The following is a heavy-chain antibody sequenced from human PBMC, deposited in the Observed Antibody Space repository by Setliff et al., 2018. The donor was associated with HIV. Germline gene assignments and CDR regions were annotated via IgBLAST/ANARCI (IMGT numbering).Heavy chain of an antibody. V-gene: IGHV1-69*13. Sequence: SVKVSCKASGGTLNNYVIAWVRQAPGQGLEWMGRIIPMFDTTNYEQKFRGRVTFSADESTNTAHMDVTNLRPEDTAVYYCARGPIDDSRYFDYWGQGTLVTVPQ. J-gene: IGHJ4*02. CDR3: ARGPIDDSRYFDY. CDR1: GGTLNNYV. D-gene: IGHD2-15*01. CDR2: IIPMFDTT.